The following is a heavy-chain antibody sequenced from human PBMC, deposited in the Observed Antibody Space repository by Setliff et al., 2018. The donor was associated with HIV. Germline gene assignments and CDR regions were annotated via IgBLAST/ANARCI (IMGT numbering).Heavy chain of an antibody. CDR2: IYSGGSTI. CDR1: GFTVSSYY. D-gene: IGHD6-25*01. J-gene: IGHJ4*02. V-gene: IGHV3-66*02. CDR3: ARSRPYNSALDY. Sequence: GGSLRLSCAASGFTVSSYYMAWVRQAPGKGLEWVSTIYSGGSTIYYADSVKGRFTLSRDNSKNTVYLQVGSLRPDDTAMYYCARSRPYNSALDYWGQGTLVTVSS.